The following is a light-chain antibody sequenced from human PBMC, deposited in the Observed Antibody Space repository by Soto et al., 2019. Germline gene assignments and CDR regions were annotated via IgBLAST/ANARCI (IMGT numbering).Light chain of an antibody. V-gene: IGKV3-20*01. CDR3: QQYGSSPYT. CDR1: QSVSSSY. CDR2: CAS. J-gene: IGKJ2*01. Sequence: EIVLTQSPGTLSLSPGERATLSCRASQSVSSSYLAWYQQKPGQAPRLLIYCASSRATGIPDRFSGSGSGTHFTLTISRLEPEDFAVYYCQQYGSSPYTFGQGTKLEIK.